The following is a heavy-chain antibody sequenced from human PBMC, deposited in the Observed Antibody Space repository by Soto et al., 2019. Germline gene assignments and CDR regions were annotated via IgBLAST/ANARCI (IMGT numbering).Heavy chain of an antibody. Sequence: EGQLEQSGGGLVRSGGSLRLSCVASGFSFSNAWMTWVRQAPGKGLEWVGRAKSRPDGGTTDYASPVRGRFTTTRDDSKSMVYRQMHSLKGEDMGVCYCTRVLLWPRGGGSRAFWGQGALVTVSS. V-gene: IGHV3-15*01. CDR3: TRVLLWPRGGGSRAF. CDR1: GFSFSNAW. J-gene: IGHJ4*02. D-gene: IGHD2-15*01. CDR2: AKSRPDGGTT.